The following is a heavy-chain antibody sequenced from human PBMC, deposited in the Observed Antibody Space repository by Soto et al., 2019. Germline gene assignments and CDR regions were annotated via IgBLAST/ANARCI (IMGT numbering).Heavy chain of an antibody. CDR1: GDSVSSDSVV. V-gene: IGHV6-1*01. Sequence: PSQTLSLTCVISGDSVSSDSVVWNWIRQSPSRGLEWLGRTYYRSKWYNDYAVSVRSRITISPDTSKNHFSLQLNSVTPEDTAVFYCARGSGDSSSWSAFDYWGQGTLVTVSS. J-gene: IGHJ4*02. CDR2: TYYRSKWYN. D-gene: IGHD6-13*01. CDR3: ARGSGDSSSWSAFDY.